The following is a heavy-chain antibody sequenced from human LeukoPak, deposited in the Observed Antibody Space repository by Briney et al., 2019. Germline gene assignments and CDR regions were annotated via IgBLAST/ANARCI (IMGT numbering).Heavy chain of an antibody. CDR3: AREYGDQGTRNFDY. D-gene: IGHD4-17*01. CDR2: IYTSGST. J-gene: IGHJ4*02. CDR1: GGSISSYY. Sequence: SETLSLTCTVSGGSISSYYWSWIRQPAGKGVEWIGRIYTSGSTNYNPSLKSRVTMSVDTSKNQFSLKLISVTAADTAVYYCAREYGDQGTRNFDYWGQGSLVTVSS. V-gene: IGHV4-4*07.